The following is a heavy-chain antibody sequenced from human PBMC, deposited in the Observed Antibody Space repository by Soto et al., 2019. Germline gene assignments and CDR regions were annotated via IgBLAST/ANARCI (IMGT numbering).Heavy chain of an antibody. D-gene: IGHD1-26*01. Sequence: EVQLLESGGNLVQPGGSLRLSCAASRFTFSNYAMSWVRQAPGKGLEWVSAISAGGGSTNYADSVKGRFTISRDNSKNPMYLQVNSLSAEDTAVYYCATLVGPGGIPGGMDVWGQGTTVTVS. J-gene: IGHJ6*02. V-gene: IGHV3-23*01. CDR2: ISAGGGST. CDR3: ATLVGPGGIPGGMDV. CDR1: RFTFSNYA.